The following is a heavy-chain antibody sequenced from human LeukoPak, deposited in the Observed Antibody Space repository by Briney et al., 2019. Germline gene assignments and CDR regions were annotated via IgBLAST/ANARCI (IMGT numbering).Heavy chain of an antibody. J-gene: IGHJ6*03. CDR2: ISSSGRTI. V-gene: IGHV3-48*03. Sequence: GGSLRLSCAASGFTFSSYEMNWVRQAPGKGLEWVSYISSSGRTIYYEDSVKGRFTISRDNSKNTLYLQMNSLRADDTAVYYCAKRRGLELTYYYHMDVWGKGTTVTVSS. CDR1: GFTFSSYE. D-gene: IGHD1-7*01. CDR3: AKRRGLELTYYYHMDV.